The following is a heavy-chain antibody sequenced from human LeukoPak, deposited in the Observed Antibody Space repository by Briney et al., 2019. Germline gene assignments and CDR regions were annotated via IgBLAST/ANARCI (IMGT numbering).Heavy chain of an antibody. Sequence: NDSGSTHSNSSLRSRVAISLDTSKNQFSLRLTSVTAADTAVYYCARGQYCSTTTCYSARRYFDFWGQGTLVTVSS. CDR2: NDSGST. D-gene: IGHD2-2*01. V-gene: IGHV4-34*01. J-gene: IGHJ4*02. CDR3: ARGQYCSTTTCYSARRYFDF.